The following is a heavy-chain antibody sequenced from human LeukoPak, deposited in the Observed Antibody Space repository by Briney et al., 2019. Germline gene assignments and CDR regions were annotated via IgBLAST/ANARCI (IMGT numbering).Heavy chain of an antibody. CDR1: GASISNYY. D-gene: IGHD4-23*01. J-gene: IGHJ4*02. V-gene: IGHV4-59*08. CDR3: ARRRVVTPVFDY. Sequence: SETLSLTCAVSGASISNYYWSWIRQPPGKGLEWIGYLSYTGSTNYNPSLKSRVTISGDTSKNQFSLKLTSVTAADTAVYYCARRRVVTPVFDYWGQGTLVTVSS. CDR2: LSYTGST.